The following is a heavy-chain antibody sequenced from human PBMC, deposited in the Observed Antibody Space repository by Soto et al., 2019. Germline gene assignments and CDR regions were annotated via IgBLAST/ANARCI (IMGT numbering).Heavy chain of an antibody. D-gene: IGHD6-13*01. V-gene: IGHV3-21*01. CDR3: TRDASRDSSARGWFDP. J-gene: IGHJ5*02. CDR1: GFTFRSFT. CDR2: ISSNSAYI. Sequence: GGSLRPSCSASGFTFRSFTMNWVRQAPGKGLEWVSTISSNSAYIYYTDALRGRFTISRDNAKNSLHLQMNSLRAEDTAVYYCTRDASRDSSARGWFDPWGQGTLVTVSS.